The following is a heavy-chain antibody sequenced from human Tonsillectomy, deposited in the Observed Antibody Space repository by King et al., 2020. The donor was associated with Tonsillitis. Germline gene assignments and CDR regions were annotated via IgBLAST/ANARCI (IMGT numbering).Heavy chain of an antibody. CDR3: AFRGRYSSGWSRPFDI. CDR1: GYRFTSYW. Sequence: VQLVESGAEVKKPGESLKISCEGSGYRFTSYWIGWVRQMPGKGLEWMVIIYPDDSDTRYSPSFQGQVTFSADKSITTAYLQWSSLKASDTAMYSCAFRGRYSSGWSRPFDIWGQGTMVIVSS. D-gene: IGHD6-13*01. CDR2: IYPDDSDT. V-gene: IGHV5-51*01. J-gene: IGHJ3*02.